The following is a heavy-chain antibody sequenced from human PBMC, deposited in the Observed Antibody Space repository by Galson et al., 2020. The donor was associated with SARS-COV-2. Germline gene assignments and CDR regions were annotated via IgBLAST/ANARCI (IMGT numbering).Heavy chain of an antibody. CDR1: GGSISSGAYY. CDR3: ARLTEIQLWFRRCYFDS. D-gene: IGHD5-18*01. Sequence: ASETLSLTCTVSGGSISSGAYYWSCIRQHPGKGLEWVGHIYDSGTTYHNPSLKSPTTISIDTSKNQFSLKLSSVTAADTAVYYCARLTEIQLWFRRCYFDSWGQGTLVTVSS. CDR2: IYDSGTT. J-gene: IGHJ4*02. V-gene: IGHV4-31*01.